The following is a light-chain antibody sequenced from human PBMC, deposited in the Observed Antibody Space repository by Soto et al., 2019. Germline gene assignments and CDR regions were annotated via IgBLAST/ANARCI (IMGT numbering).Light chain of an antibody. J-gene: IGKJ4*01. V-gene: IGKV1-5*03. Sequence: DIQMTQSPSTLSASVGDRVTITCRASQSISSWLAWYQQKPGKAPKLLIYKASSLESGVPSRFSGSGSGTEFHLNISSLQPDDFATYYCQQYDDYSPLTFGGGTKVEIK. CDR1: QSISSW. CDR3: QQYDDYSPLT. CDR2: KAS.